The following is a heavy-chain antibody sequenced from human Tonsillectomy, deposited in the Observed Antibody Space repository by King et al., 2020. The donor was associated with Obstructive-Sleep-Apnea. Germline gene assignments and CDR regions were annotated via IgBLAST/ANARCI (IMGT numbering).Heavy chain of an antibody. CDR1: CPSLNKNY. D-gene: IGHD6-13*01. V-gene: IGHV4-59*08. Sequence: VQLQESGPGLVKPSETLSLTCTVFCPSLNKNYWRWFRPPPGEGLEWFGYIYPSGGTAYNPSPKTRVTISLNMSKRRFSLDLVSVTAADTATYFCATRPPGSTWYAYFDYWGQGALVTVSS. J-gene: IGHJ4*02. CDR2: IYPSGGT. CDR3: ATRPPGSTWYAYFDY.